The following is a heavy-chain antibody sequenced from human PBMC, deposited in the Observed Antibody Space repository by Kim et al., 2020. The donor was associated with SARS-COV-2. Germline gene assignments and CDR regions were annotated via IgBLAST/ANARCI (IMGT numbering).Heavy chain of an antibody. D-gene: IGHD3-3*01. CDR2: IVDDGGNK. Sequence: GGSLRLSCAASGFTFSSYGMQWVRQAPGKGLEWVAFIVDDGGNKYYTDSVKGRFTVSRDNSQSTLYLQMNSLRAEDTAVYHCARDRAAILGFGCWGLGTLVTVSS. CDR3: ARDRAAILGFGC. J-gene: IGHJ4*02. CDR1: GFTFSSYG. V-gene: IGHV3-30*04.